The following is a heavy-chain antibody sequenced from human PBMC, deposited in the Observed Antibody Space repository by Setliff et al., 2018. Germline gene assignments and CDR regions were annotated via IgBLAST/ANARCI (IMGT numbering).Heavy chain of an antibody. CDR1: GGSISSGDYH. Sequence: SETLSLTCTVSGGSISSGDYHWGWIRQPPGKRLEWIGSLYSGTTYCNPSLNSRVTISMDTSTNQFSLKLSSVTAADTAVYYCARLKTAMVDFWGQGTLVTVSS. D-gene: IGHD5-18*01. CDR3: ARLKTAMVDF. V-gene: IGHV4-39*01. CDR2: LYSGTT. J-gene: IGHJ4*02.